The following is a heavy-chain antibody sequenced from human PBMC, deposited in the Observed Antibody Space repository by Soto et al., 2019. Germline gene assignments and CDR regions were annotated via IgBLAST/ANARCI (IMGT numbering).Heavy chain of an antibody. CDR1: GYTFTSYA. CDR2: INAGNGNT. J-gene: IGHJ4*02. V-gene: IGHV1-3*01. CDR3: ARAAMAKSDY. Sequence: QVQLVQSGAEVKKPGASVKVSCKASGYTFTSYAMHWVRQAPGQRLEWMGWINAGNGNTKYSQKLQGRVTMTTDTSTSTAYMELRSLRSDDTAVYYCARAAMAKSDYWGQGTLVTVSS. D-gene: IGHD5-18*01.